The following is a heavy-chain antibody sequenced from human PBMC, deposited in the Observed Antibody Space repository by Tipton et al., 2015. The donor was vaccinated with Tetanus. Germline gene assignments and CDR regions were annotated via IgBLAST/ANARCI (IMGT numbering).Heavy chain of an antibody. CDR3: AKRRPLFGELYYFDY. Sequence: SLRLSCAASGFTFSSYAMSWVRQAPGKGLEWVSAISGSGGSAYYADSVKGRFTISRDNSKNTLYLQMNSLRAEDTAVYYCAKRRPLFGELYYFDYWGQGTLVTVSS. V-gene: IGHV3-23*01. J-gene: IGHJ4*02. D-gene: IGHD3-10*02. CDR2: ISGSGGSA. CDR1: GFTFSSYA.